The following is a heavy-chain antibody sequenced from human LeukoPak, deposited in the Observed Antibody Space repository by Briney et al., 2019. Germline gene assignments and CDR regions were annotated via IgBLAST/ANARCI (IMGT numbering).Heavy chain of an antibody. D-gene: IGHD3-22*01. CDR2: INSDGSST. J-gene: IGHJ4*02. CDR1: GFTFSSYW. V-gene: IGHV3-74*01. Sequence: GGSLRLSCAASGFTFSSYWMHWVRQAPGKGLVRVSRINSDGSSTSYADSVKGRFTISRDNAKNTLYLQMNSLRAEDTAVYYCARDLNYYDLGYWGQGTLVTVSS. CDR3: ARDLNYYDLGY.